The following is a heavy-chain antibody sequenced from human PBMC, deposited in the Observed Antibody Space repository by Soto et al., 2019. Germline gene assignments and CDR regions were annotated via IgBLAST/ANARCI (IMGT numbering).Heavy chain of an antibody. D-gene: IGHD2-15*01. V-gene: IGHV1-8*01. J-gene: IGHJ4*02. CDR3: AISDCSGGSCYMLDY. Sequence: ASVKVSCKASGYTFTSYDINWVRQAPGQGLEWMGWMSPNTGNTGQAQRFQGGLTMTRNTSISTAYMELTRLKSEDTDVYYCAISDCSGGSCYMLDYWGQGPLVTVSS. CDR2: MSPNTGNT. CDR1: GYTFTSYD.